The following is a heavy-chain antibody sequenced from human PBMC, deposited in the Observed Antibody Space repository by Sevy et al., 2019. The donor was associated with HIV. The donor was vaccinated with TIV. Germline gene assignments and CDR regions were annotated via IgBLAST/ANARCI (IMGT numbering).Heavy chain of an antibody. V-gene: IGHV1-18*01. CDR1: GYTFTKYP. CDR3: ARDADGSGHYYCDYFDY. CDR2: ISPYSRET. D-gene: IGHD3-22*01. Sequence: ASVKVSCKASGYTFTKYPIAWVRQAPGQGLEWMGWISPYSRETKYVQKLQGRVTMTADTSTGTAYMELRSLRSDDTAVYYGARDADGSGHYYCDYFDYWGQGTLLTVS. J-gene: IGHJ4*02.